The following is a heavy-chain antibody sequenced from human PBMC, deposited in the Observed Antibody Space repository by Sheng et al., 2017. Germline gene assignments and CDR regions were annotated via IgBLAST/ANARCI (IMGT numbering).Heavy chain of an antibody. J-gene: IGHJ4*02. CDR1: GFTFSDYY. D-gene: IGHD4-17*01. CDR2: ISGTSIYT. CDR3: ARDLPEGAYGDFAGFDY. V-gene: IGHV3-11*05. Sequence: QVQLVESGGGLVKPGGSLRLTCAASGFTFSDYYMSWIRQAPGKGLEWVSYISGTSIYTNYADSVKGRFTVSRDNAKNSLYLQMNSLRAEDTAVYYCARDLPEGAYGDFAGFDYWGQGILVPVSS.